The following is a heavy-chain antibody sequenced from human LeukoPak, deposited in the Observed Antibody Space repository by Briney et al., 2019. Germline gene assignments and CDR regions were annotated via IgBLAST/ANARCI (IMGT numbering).Heavy chain of an antibody. CDR3: AKDLERAPYYYDSSGYSSFDY. CDR1: GFTFSAYY. D-gene: IGHD3-22*01. J-gene: IGHJ4*02. CDR2: ISGSGGST. Sequence: GGSLRLSCAASGFTFSAYYMSWVRQAPGKGLEWVSAISGSGGSTYYADSVKGRFTISRDNSKNTLYLQMNSLRAEDTAVYYCAKDLERAPYYYDSSGYSSFDYWGQGTLVTVSS. V-gene: IGHV3-23*01.